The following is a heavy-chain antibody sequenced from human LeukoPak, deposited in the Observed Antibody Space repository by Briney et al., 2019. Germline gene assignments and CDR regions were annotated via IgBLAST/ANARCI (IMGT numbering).Heavy chain of an antibody. CDR2: IIPIFGTA. J-gene: IGHJ4*02. V-gene: IGHV1-69*13. D-gene: IGHD3-16*01. CDR1: GGTFSSYA. CDR3: ARGPVGRGRAFDY. Sequence: SVKVSCKASGGTFSSYAISWVRQAPGQGLEWMGGIIPIFGTANYAQKFQGRVTITADESTGTAYMELSSLRSEDTAVYYCARGPVGRGRAFDYWGQGTLVTVSS.